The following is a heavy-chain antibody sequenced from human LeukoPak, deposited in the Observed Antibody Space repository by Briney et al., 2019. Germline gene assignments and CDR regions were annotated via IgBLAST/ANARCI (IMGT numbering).Heavy chain of an antibody. CDR3: AKDRSGSYSQGLDY. J-gene: IGHJ4*02. Sequence: GSLRLSCAASGFTFSSYAMSWVRQAPGKGLEWVAFIRYDGTNKYYADSVKGRFTISRDNSKNTLYLQMNSLRAEDTAVYYCAKDRSGSYSQGLDYWGQGTLVTVSS. CDR1: GFTFSSYA. CDR2: IRYDGTNK. V-gene: IGHV3-30*02. D-gene: IGHD1-26*01.